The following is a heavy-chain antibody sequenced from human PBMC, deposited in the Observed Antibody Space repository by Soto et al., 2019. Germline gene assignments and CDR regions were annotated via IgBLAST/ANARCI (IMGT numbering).Heavy chain of an antibody. CDR1: GFTFSSYA. CDR3: AKDGPLCFGPTDY. Sequence: EVQLLESGGGLVQPGGSLRLSCAASGFTFSSYAMSWVRQAPGKGLEWVSAISGSGGSTYYADSVKGRFTISRDNSKKPLYLQMNRLRAEDTAVYYCAKDGPLCFGPTDYWGQGTLVTVSS. V-gene: IGHV3-23*01. J-gene: IGHJ4*02. D-gene: IGHD3-10*01. CDR2: ISGSGGST.